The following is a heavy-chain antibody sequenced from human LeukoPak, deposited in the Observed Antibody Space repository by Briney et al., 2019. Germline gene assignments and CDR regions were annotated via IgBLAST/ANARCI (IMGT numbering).Heavy chain of an antibody. CDR1: GFTFSSYW. D-gene: IGHD3-3*01. CDR2: IKQDGSEE. CDR3: ARGSRFGVVGRDAFDI. J-gene: IGHJ3*02. V-gene: IGHV3-7*01. Sequence: GGSLRLSCAASGFTFSSYWMSWVRQAPGKGLEWVANIKQDGSEEYYVDSVKGRFTTSRDNAKNSLYLQMNSLRAEDTAVYYCARGSRFGVVGRDAFDIWGQGTMVTVSS.